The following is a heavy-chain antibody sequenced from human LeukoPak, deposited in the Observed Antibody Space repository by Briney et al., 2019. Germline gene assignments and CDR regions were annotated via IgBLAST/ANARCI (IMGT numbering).Heavy chain of an antibody. D-gene: IGHD6-19*01. CDR2: IKQDGSEK. V-gene: IGHV3-7*01. CDR3: ARVKSSTFDY. Sequence: GRSLRLSCAASGFSFSDHHMSWVRQAPGKGLEWVANIKQDGSEKYYVDSVKGRFTISRDNAKNSLYLQMNSLRAEDTAVYYCARVKSSTFDYWGQGTLVTVSS. J-gene: IGHJ4*02. CDR1: GFSFSDHH.